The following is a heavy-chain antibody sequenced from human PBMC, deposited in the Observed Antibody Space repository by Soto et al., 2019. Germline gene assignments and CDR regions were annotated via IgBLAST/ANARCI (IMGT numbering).Heavy chain of an antibody. CDR3: AKDNRQQLAKGGGVFDF. CDR1: GFTFSSYG. Sequence: PGGSLRLSCAASGFTFSSYGMHWVRQAPGKGLEWVAAVSYDGSNKYFADSVKGRFTISRDNSKNTLYPQMSGLRPEDTAVYYCAKDNRQQLAKGGGVFDFWGQGTLVTVSS. CDR2: VSYDGSNK. V-gene: IGHV3-30*18. J-gene: IGHJ4*02. D-gene: IGHD6-13*01.